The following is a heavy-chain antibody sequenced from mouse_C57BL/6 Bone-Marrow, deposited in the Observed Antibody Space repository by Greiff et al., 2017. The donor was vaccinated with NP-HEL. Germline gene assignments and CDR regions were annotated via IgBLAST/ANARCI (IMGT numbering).Heavy chain of an antibody. J-gene: IGHJ4*01. CDR2: INPNNGGT. Sequence: EVQLQQSGPELVKPGASVKMSCKASGYTFTDYNMHWVKQSHGQSLEWIGYINPNNGGTSYNQKFKGKATLTVNKSSSTAYMELRSLTSEDSAVYYFAMDRGYAMDYWGQGTSVTVSS. V-gene: IGHV1-22*01. CDR3: AMDRGYAMDY. CDR1: GYTFTDYN.